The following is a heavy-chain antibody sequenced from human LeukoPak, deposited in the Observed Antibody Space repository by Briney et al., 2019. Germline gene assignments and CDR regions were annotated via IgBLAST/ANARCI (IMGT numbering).Heavy chain of an antibody. CDR2: IYTNGST. Sequence: MPSETLSLTCTVSGGSISSYYWSWIRQPAGKGLEWIGRIYTNGSTNYNPSLKSRVTMSVDTSKNQFSLKLSSVTAADTAVYYCAREYRYSGSIDYWGQGTLVTVSS. CDR3: AREYRYSGSIDY. D-gene: IGHD1-26*01. V-gene: IGHV4-4*07. CDR1: GGSISSYY. J-gene: IGHJ4*02.